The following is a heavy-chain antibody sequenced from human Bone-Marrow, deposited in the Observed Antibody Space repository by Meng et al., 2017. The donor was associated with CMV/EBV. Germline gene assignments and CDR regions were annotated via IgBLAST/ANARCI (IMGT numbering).Heavy chain of an antibody. J-gene: IGHJ6*02. CDR1: GGTFSSYA. D-gene: IGHD1-26*01. Sequence: SVKVSCKASGGTFSSYAISWVRQAPGQGLEWMGGIIPIFGTANYAQKFQGRVTITTDESTITAYMELSSLRSEDTAVYYCARGPLSGSYLGYYYGMDVWGQGTTVTVSS. V-gene: IGHV1-69*05. CDR3: ARGPLSGSYLGYYYGMDV. CDR2: IIPIFGTA.